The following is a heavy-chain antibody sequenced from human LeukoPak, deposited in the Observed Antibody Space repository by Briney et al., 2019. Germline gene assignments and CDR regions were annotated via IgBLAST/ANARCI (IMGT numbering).Heavy chain of an antibody. J-gene: IGHJ4*02. CDR2: INTDGSST. D-gene: IGHD6-19*01. CDR1: GFTFSSYW. V-gene: IGHV3-74*01. CDR3: ARVKVADSKDS. Sequence: GGSLRLSCAASGFTFSSYWRHWVRQAPGKGLVWVSRINTDGSSTYYADSVKGRFTISRDNAKNTLYLQMNSLRVEDTAVYYCARVKVADSKDSWGQGTLVTVSS.